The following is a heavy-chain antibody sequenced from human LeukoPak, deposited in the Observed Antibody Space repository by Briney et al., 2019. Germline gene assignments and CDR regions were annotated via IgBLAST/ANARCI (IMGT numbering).Heavy chain of an antibody. D-gene: IGHD2-21*02. Sequence: SETLSLTCTVSGGSISPSYWSWIRQSPGKGLEWIGYIYNSGSTNYNPSLKSRVTISVDRSKNQFSLKLTSVTAADTAVYYCATCGGDCCYPAYWGQGTLVTVSS. CDR1: GGSISPSY. CDR3: ATCGGDCCYPAY. V-gene: IGHV4-59*08. CDR2: IYNSGST. J-gene: IGHJ4*02.